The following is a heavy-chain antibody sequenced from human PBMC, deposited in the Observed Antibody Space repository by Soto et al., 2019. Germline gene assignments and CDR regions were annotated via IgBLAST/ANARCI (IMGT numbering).Heavy chain of an antibody. CDR1: GFSFSDYY. Sequence: GSLRLSCAASGFSFSDYYMTWIRQAPGKGLEWVSYSSSSSTYTNYADSVKGRFTISRDNAQNSLYLLMNSLRAEDTAVYYCARVPDYYDRYFDYWGQGTLVTVSS. CDR2: SSSSSTYT. V-gene: IGHV3-11*05. D-gene: IGHD3-22*01. CDR3: ARVPDYYDRYFDY. J-gene: IGHJ4*02.